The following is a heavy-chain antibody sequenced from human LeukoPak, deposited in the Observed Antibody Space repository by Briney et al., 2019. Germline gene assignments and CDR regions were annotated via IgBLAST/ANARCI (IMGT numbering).Heavy chain of an antibody. J-gene: IGHJ4*02. Sequence: SETLSLTCTVSGGSISSSSYYWGWIRQPPGKGLEWIGGIYYSGSTYYNPSLKSRVTISVDTSKNQFSLTLSSVTAADTAVYYCARHSPYCSSTRCYTYWGQGTLVTVSS. D-gene: IGHD2-2*02. CDR2: IYYSGST. V-gene: IGHV4-39*01. CDR1: GGSISSSSYY. CDR3: ARHSPYCSSTRCYTY.